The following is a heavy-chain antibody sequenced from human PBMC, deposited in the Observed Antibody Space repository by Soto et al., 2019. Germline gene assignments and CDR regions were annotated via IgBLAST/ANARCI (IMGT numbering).Heavy chain of an antibody. CDR3: ARLRIATNNYKWFDP. CDR2: IYVTGAV. V-gene: IGHV4-31*03. Sequence: SETLSLTCSVSGAALNSGNYYWSWIRQVPGKGLEWIGRIYVTGAVDYNPSLRDRITISQDTSERQFSLNLRLVTAADTAVYYCARLRIATNNYKWFDPWGQGTLVTVSS. D-gene: IGHD2-21*01. CDR1: GAALNSGNYY. J-gene: IGHJ5*02.